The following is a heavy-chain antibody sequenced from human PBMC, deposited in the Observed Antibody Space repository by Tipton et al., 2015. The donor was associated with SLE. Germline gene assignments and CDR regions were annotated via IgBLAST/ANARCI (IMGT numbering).Heavy chain of an antibody. D-gene: IGHD1-1*01. CDR1: GGSFSGYY. J-gene: IGHJ4*02. Sequence: TLSLTCAVYGGSFSGYYWSWIRQPPGKGLEWIGEINHSGSTNYNPSLKSRVTISVDTSKNQFSLKLNSVTAADTAVYYCARDPIWSEGSVYWGQGTPVTVSS. CDR3: ARDPIWSEGSVY. V-gene: IGHV4-34*01. CDR2: INHSGST.